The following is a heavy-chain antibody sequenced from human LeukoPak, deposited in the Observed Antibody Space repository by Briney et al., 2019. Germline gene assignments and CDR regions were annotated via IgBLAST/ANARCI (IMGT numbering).Heavy chain of an antibody. CDR3: ASRGGGYCSGGSCYGIDGSLKN. Sequence: PSETLSLTCAVYGGSFSGYYWSWIRPPPGKGLEWIGEINHSGSTNYNPSLKSRVTISVDTSKNQFSLKLSSVTAADTAVYYCASRGGGYCSGGSCYGIDGSLKNWGQGTLVTVSS. J-gene: IGHJ4*02. D-gene: IGHD2-15*01. V-gene: IGHV4-34*01. CDR1: GGSFSGYY. CDR2: INHSGST.